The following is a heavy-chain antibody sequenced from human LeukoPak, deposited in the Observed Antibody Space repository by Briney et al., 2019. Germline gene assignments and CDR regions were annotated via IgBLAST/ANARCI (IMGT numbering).Heavy chain of an antibody. CDR1: GGTFSSYA. CDR3: ARMYCSRGSCYPLFYYNAMDV. D-gene: IGHD2-15*01. V-gene: IGHV1-69*04. CDR2: IIPILGIA. Sequence: SVKVSCKASGGTFSSYAISWVRQAPGQGLEWMGRIIPILGIANYAQKFQGRVTMTTDTSTSTAYMELRSLRSDDTAVYYCARMYCSRGSCYPLFYYNAMDVWGQGTTVTVSS. J-gene: IGHJ6*02.